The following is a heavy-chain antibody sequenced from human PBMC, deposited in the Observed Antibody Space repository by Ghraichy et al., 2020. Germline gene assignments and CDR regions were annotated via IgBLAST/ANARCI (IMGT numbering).Heavy chain of an antibody. J-gene: IGHJ6*02. Sequence: GESLNISCAASGITVSSNYMSWVRQAPGKGLEWVSVIYSGGSTYYADSVKGRFTISRDNSKNTLYLQMNSLRAEDTAVYYCARRGDSYGAYYGMDVWGQGTTVTVSS. D-gene: IGHD5-18*01. V-gene: IGHV3-53*01. CDR2: IYSGGST. CDR1: GITVSSNY. CDR3: ARRGDSYGAYYGMDV.